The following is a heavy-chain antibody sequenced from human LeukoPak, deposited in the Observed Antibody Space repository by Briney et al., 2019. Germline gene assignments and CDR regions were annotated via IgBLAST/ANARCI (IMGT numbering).Heavy chain of an antibody. CDR3: ARVLRTAYYYGSGSYSLGY. V-gene: IGHV1-69*13. D-gene: IGHD3-10*01. CDR1: GGTFSSYA. Sequence: SVKVSCKASGGTFSSYAISWVRQAPGQGLEWMGGIIPIFGTANYAQKFQGRVTITADESTSTAYMELSSLRSEDTAVYYCARVLRTAYYYGSGSYSLGYWGQGTLVTVSS. J-gene: IGHJ4*02. CDR2: IIPIFGTA.